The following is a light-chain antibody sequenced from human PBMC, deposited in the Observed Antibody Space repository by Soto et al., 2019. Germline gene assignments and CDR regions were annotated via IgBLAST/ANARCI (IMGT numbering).Light chain of an antibody. Sequence: EIVLTQSPVTLSLSPWERATLSCRASQSVTSSYLAWYQQKPGQAPRLLIYGASSRATGIPDRFSGSGSGTDFTLTISRLEPEDFAVYYCQQYGSSLWTFGQGTKVDIK. J-gene: IGKJ1*01. CDR1: QSVTSSY. CDR3: QQYGSSLWT. CDR2: GAS. V-gene: IGKV3-20*01.